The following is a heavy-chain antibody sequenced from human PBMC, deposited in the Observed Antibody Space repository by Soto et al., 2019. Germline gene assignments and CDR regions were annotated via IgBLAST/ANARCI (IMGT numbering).Heavy chain of an antibody. Sequence: QVQLVQSGAEVKKPGSSVKVSCKASGGTFSNYGFSWVRQAPGQGLEWMGGIIPVFRTTNYAQKFQGRVTITADESTNTAYMDLSSLRSEDTAVYYCARGPSGWYDFDHWGQGTLVTVSS. CDR3: ARGPSGWYDFDH. CDR2: IIPVFRTT. CDR1: GGTFSNYG. D-gene: IGHD6-19*01. V-gene: IGHV1-69*01. J-gene: IGHJ4*02.